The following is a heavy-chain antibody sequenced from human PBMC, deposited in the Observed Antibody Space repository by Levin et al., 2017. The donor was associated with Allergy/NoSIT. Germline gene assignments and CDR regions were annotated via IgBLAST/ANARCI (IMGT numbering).Heavy chain of an antibody. CDR1: GFTFSSYA. CDR2: ISGSGGST. V-gene: IGHV3-23*01. Sequence: TSETLSLTCAASGFTFSSYAMSWVRQAPGKGLEWVSAISGSGGSTYYADSVKGRFTISRDNSKNTLYLQMNSLRAEDTAVYYCAKEYYYDSSGYPNGYFQHWGQGTLVTVSS. D-gene: IGHD3-22*01. J-gene: IGHJ1*01. CDR3: AKEYYYDSSGYPNGYFQH.